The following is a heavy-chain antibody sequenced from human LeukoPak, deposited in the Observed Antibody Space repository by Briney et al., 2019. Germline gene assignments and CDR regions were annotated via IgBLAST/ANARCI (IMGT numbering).Heavy chain of an antibody. D-gene: IGHD6-19*01. CDR1: GVAFSSYA. J-gene: IGHJ4*02. CDR2: ISNDGSNK. Sequence: PGRFLRLSCAASGVAFSSYAFHWVRQAPGKGLGWVAVISNDGSNKDYADSVKGRFTISRDNSKNTLYLQMNSLRAEDTAVYYCASGYSSGWYYFDYWGQGTLVTVSS. CDR3: ASGYSSGWYYFDY. V-gene: IGHV3-30*04.